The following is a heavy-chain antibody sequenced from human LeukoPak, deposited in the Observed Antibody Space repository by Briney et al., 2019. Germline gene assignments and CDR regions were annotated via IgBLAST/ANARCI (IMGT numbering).Heavy chain of an antibody. CDR1: GYTFTSYG. V-gene: IGHV1-18*01. J-gene: IGHJ4*02. Sequence: ASVKVSCKASGYTFTSYGISWVRQAPGQGLEWMGWISAYNGNTNYAQKLQGRVTMTTDTSTSTAYMELGSLRSDDTAVYYCARNEDYGSGSYYSPYYFDYWGQGTLVTVSS. CDR2: ISAYNGNT. D-gene: IGHD3-10*01. CDR3: ARNEDYGSGSYYSPYYFDY.